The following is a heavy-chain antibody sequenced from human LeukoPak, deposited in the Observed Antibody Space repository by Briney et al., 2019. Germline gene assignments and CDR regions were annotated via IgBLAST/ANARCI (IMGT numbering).Heavy chain of an antibody. CDR1: GGYFSGYY. CDR2: INHSGST. D-gene: IGHD6-13*01. Sequence: PSETLSLTCAVYGGYFSGYYWSWIRQPPGKGLEWIGEINHSGSTNYNPSLKSRVTISVDTSKNQFSLKLSSVTAADTAVYYCARVAAAGMIWGQGTLVTVSS. V-gene: IGHV4-34*01. J-gene: IGHJ4*02. CDR3: ARVAAAGMI.